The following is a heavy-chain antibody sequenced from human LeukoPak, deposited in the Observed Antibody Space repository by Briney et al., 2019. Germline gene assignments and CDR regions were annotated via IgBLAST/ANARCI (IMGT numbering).Heavy chain of an antibody. CDR3: ARGLSVFYVFDI. J-gene: IGHJ3*02. CDR2: ITSSGTM. D-gene: IGHD2-21*01. CDR1: GFTFSSYN. Sequence: GGSLRLSCAASGFTFSSYNMIWVRQAPGKGLECISYITSSGTMHYADSVKGRFTISRDNAKNSLYLQMNSLRAEDTAVYFCARGLSVFYVFDIWGQGTMVTVSS. V-gene: IGHV3-48*01.